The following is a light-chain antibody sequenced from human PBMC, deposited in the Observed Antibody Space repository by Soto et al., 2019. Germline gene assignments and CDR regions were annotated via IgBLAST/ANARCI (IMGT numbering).Light chain of an antibody. Sequence: DIHLTQSPSSLSAAVGDRVTITCRASQPINTYLNWYQQSPGKAPRLLMFDASSLHSGVPSRFSGSGSGTDFTLTISSLHPEDFATYYCQQSFSAPDTFGPGTKVDIK. V-gene: IGKV1-39*01. J-gene: IGKJ2*01. CDR2: DAS. CDR3: QQSFSAPDT. CDR1: QPINTY.